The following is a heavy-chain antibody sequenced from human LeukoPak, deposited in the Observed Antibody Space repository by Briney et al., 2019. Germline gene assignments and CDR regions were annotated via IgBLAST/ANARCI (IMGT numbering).Heavy chain of an antibody. CDR1: GGTFSSYA. D-gene: IGHD2-2*02. CDR3: ARPAAVWDCSSTSCYTPLDY. Sequence: GSSVKVSCKASGGTFSSYAISWVRQAPGQGLEWMGGIIPIFGTVNYAQKFQGRVTITTDESTSTAYMELSSLRSEDTAVYYCARPAAVWDCSSTSCYTPLDYWGQGTLVTVSS. J-gene: IGHJ4*02. CDR2: IIPIFGTV. V-gene: IGHV1-69*05.